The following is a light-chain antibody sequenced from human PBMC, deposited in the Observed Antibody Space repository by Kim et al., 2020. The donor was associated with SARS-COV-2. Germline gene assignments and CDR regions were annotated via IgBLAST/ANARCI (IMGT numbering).Light chain of an antibody. CDR3: QQSYSTPPT. CDR2: GAP. J-gene: IGKJ1*01. V-gene: IGKV1-39*01. Sequence: DIQLTQSPSSLSASVGDRVTITCRAGQNISIFLNWYQQKPGKAPKLLISGAPSLRSGVPSRFSGSGSGTDFTLTISSLQPEDFATYYCQQSYSTPPTFGQGTRVEIK. CDR1: QNISIF.